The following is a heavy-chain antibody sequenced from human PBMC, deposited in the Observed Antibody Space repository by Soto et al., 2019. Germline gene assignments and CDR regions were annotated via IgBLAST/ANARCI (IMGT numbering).Heavy chain of an antibody. V-gene: IGHV4-4*07. CDR3: AKDQSGAADI. J-gene: IGHJ3*02. Sequence: QVQRQESGPGLVEPSETLSLTCTVSGASIRTYSWSWIRQSAGKGLEWIGHMYTNGRTNYIPSLKSRITMSVDTSKNQFSLNLKFVTAADTAVYFCAKDQSGAADIWGQGTMVTVS. CDR2: MYTNGRT. D-gene: IGHD7-27*01. CDR1: GASIRTYS.